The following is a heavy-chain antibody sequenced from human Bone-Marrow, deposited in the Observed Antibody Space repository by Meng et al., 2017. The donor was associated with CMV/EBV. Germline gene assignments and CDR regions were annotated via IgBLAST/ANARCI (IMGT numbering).Heavy chain of an antibody. D-gene: IGHD4-11*01. J-gene: IGHJ6*02. CDR1: GGSFSGYY. CDR3: ARTTVTTNPYYYYYYGKDV. Sequence: SQTLSLTCAFSGGSFSGYYWSWIRQPPGKGLEWIGEINHSGSTNYNPSLKSRVTISVDTSKNQFSLKLSSVTAADTAVYYCARTTVTTNPYYYYYYGKDVWGQRTTVTVSS. V-gene: IGHV4-34*01. CDR2: INHSGST.